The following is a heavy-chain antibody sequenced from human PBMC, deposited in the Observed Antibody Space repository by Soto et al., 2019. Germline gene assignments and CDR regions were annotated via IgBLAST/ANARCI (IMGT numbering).Heavy chain of an antibody. CDR2: IYYSGST. CDR1: GGSISSYY. Sequence: SETLSLTCTVSGGSISSYYWSWIRQPPGKGLEWIGYIYYSGSTNYNPSLKSRVTISVDTSKNQFSLKLSSVTAADTAVYYCAREGRAGDYYDSSGLQNWGQGTLVTVSS. J-gene: IGHJ4*02. D-gene: IGHD3-22*01. V-gene: IGHV4-59*01. CDR3: AREGRAGDYYDSSGLQN.